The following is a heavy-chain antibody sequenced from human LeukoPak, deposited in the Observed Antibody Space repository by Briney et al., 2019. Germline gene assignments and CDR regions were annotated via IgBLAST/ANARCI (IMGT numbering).Heavy chain of an antibody. CDR3: ARRRAEGGSDGHYNWFDP. Sequence: SETLSLTCAVSGGSISTYYWGWIRQPPGKGLEWIGYIHYTGATRYNPSLNSRATISIDTSKNQFSLQLSSVTAADTALYFCARRRAEGGSDGHYNWFDPWGQGTLVTVSS. J-gene: IGHJ5*02. CDR2: IHYTGAT. V-gene: IGHV4-59*08. D-gene: IGHD6-25*01. CDR1: GGSISTYY.